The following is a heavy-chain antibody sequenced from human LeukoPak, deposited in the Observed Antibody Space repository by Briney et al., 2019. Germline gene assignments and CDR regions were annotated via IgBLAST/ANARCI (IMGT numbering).Heavy chain of an antibody. CDR3: RSHLHLDV. J-gene: IGHJ6*04. V-gene: IGHV3-11*04. CDR1: GFTFSDYN. CDR2: ISRSGSTK. Sequence: KPGGSLRLSCAASGFTFSDYNMRWIRQAPGKGLEWVSSISRSGSTKYYADSVKGRFTISRDNARNSLYLHMKSLRAEDTAVYYCRSHLHLDVWGKGTTVTISS.